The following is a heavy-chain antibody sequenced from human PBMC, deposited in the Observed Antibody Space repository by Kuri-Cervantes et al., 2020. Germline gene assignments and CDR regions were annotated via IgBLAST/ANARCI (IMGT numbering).Heavy chain of an antibody. J-gene: IGHJ4*02. V-gene: IGHV3-30-3*01. Sequence: GASLKISCAASGFTFSNYAMHWVRPAPGKGLEWVAVISYDGNNKYYADSVKGRFTISRDNTVNTLYLQMTSLRAENTAVYYCARSRVTTGTTRSAADCWGQGTLVTVSS. CDR1: GFTFSNYA. D-gene: IGHD1-1*01. CDR3: ARSRVTTGTTRSAADC. CDR2: ISYDGNNK.